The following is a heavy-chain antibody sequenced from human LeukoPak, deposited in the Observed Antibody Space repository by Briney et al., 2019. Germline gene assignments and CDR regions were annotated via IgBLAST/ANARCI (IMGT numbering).Heavy chain of an antibody. CDR1: GFTFRSFA. CDR2: ISASSDYT. V-gene: IGHV3-23*01. J-gene: IGHJ3*02. CDR3: AKDRDCSTTTCGVFDI. Sequence: PGGSLRLSCAASGFTFRSFAINWVRQAPGKGLEWVSAISASSDYTYYADSVKGRFTISRDNSKNTLYLQMNSLRAEDTALYYCAKDRDCSTTTCGVFDIWGQGTMVTVPS. D-gene: IGHD2-2*01.